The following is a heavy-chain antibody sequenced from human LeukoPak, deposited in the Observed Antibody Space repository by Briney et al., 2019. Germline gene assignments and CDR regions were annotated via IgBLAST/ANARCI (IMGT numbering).Heavy chain of an antibody. V-gene: IGHV4-59*11. CDR2: IYYSGNT. J-gene: IGHJ2*01. CDR1: GGSISSHY. Sequence: SGTLSLTCTVSGGSISSHYWSWIRQPPGKGLEWIANIYYSGNTNYNPSLKSRVTMSVDTSKNHFSLKLSSVTAADTAVYYCARLAYCGDDCPPPYWYFDLWGRGTLVTVSS. D-gene: IGHD2-21*02. CDR3: ARLAYCGDDCPPPYWYFDL.